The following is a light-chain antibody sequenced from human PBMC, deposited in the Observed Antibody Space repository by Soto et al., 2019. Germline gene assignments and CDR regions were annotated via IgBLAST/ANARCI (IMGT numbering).Light chain of an antibody. CDR2: EVS. CDR1: SSDVGGYNY. Sequence: QSALTQPASVSGSPGQSITISCTGTSSDVGGYNYVPWYQQHPGKVPRLMIYEVSNRPSGLSNRFSGSKSGNTASLTISGLQAEDEADYYCSSYTSSNTWVFGGGTKVTVL. V-gene: IGLV2-14*01. J-gene: IGLJ3*02. CDR3: SSYTSSNTWV.